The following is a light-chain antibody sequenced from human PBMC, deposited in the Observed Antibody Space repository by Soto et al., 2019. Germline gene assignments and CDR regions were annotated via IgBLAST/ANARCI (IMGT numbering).Light chain of an antibody. V-gene: IGLV2-14*02. J-gene: IGLJ2*01. CDR3: SSYTSGSTLVV. CDR2: DVS. CDR1: SSDVGSYNL. Sequence: QSVLTQPASVSGSPGQSITISCTGTSSDVGSYNLVSWYQQHPDKAPKLMIYDVSNRPSGVSNRFSGSKSGNTASLTISGLQAEDEADYYCSSYTSGSTLVVFGGGTKLTVL.